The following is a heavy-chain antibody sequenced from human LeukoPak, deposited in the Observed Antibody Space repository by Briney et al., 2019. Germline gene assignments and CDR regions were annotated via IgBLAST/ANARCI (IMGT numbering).Heavy chain of an antibody. CDR3: ARCWYPEGWFDP. D-gene: IGHD6-13*01. CDR2: ISAYNGNT. V-gene: IGHV1-18*01. CDR1: GGTFSSYA. Sequence: GASVKVSCKASGGTFSSYAISWVRQAPGQGLEWMGWISAYNGNTNYAQKLQGRVTMTTDTSTSTAYMELRSLRSDDTAVYYCARCWYPEGWFDPWGQGTLVTVSS. J-gene: IGHJ5*02.